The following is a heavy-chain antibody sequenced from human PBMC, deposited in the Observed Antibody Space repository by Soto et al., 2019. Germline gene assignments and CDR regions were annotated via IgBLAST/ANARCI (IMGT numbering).Heavy chain of an antibody. V-gene: IGHV3-23*01. CDR3: AKIDGEEQLVTYYYYYAIDV. D-gene: IGHD6-13*01. J-gene: IGHJ6*02. CDR2: ISGSGDST. CDR1: GFTFSNYA. Sequence: EVQLLESGGGLVQPGGTLRLSCSASGFTFSNYAMRWVRQAPGKGLEWVSGISGSGDSTYYADSVKGRVTISRDNDKSTXYXXLNGLRAEDKAVYYCAKIDGEEQLVTYYYYYAIDVWGQGTTVTVSS.